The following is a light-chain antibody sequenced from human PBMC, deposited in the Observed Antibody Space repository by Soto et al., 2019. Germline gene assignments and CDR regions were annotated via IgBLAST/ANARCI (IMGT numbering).Light chain of an antibody. CDR1: SSNIRNNY. CDR3: GTWDSSLSAYV. V-gene: IGLV1-51*02. CDR2: ADD. J-gene: IGLJ1*01. Sequence: QSVLTQPPSVSAAPGQKVTISCSGSSSNIRNNYVSWYQQLPGTAPKLLIYADDKRPSGIPDRFSGSKSGTSATLGITGLQTGDEADYYCGTWDSSLSAYVFGTGTKLTVL.